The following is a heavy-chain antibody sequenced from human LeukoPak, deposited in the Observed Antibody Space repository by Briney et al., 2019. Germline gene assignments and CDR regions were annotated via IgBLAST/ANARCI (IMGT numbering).Heavy chain of an antibody. CDR3: ARCGGYVYLDDY. D-gene: IGHD5-12*01. CDR1: GGSFSDYY. V-gene: IGHV4-34*01. CDR2: INRSGNT. Sequence: SETLSLTCAVYGGSFSDYYWTWVRQPPGKGLEWIGEINRSGNTKYNPSLKSRVTISVDTSKNQFSLKLSSVTAADTAVYYCARCGGYVYLDDYWGQGTLVTVSS. J-gene: IGHJ4*02.